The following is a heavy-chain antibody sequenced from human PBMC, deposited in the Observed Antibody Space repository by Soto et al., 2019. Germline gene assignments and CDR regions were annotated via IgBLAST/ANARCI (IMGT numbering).Heavy chain of an antibody. CDR3: AKDSRFGYYDSSVGWFDP. D-gene: IGHD3-22*01. Sequence: GGSLRLSCAASGFTFSSYGMHWVRQAPGKGLEWVAVISYDGSNKYYADSVKGRFTISRDNSKNTLYLQMNSLRAEDTAVYYCAKDSRFGYYDSSVGWFDPWGQGTLVTVSS. V-gene: IGHV3-30*18. CDR2: ISYDGSNK. J-gene: IGHJ5*02. CDR1: GFTFSSYG.